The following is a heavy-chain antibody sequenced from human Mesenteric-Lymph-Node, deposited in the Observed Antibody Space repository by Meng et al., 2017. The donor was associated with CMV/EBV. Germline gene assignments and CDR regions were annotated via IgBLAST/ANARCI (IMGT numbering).Heavy chain of an antibody. CDR3: GRGGSTYFDY. V-gene: IGHV3-23*01. CDR1: GFTLDNYA. J-gene: IGHJ4*02. CDR2: ISGSGDST. D-gene: IGHD2-15*01. Sequence: GESLKISCAASGFTLDNYAMNWVRQAPGKGLEWVSAISGSGDSTYYADSVKGRFTISRDISKNTLYLQMNSLRAEDTAVYYCGRGGSTYFDYWGQGTLVTVSS.